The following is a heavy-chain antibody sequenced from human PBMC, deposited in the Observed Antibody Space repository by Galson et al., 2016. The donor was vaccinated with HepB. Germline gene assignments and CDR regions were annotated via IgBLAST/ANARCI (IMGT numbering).Heavy chain of an antibody. V-gene: IGHV3-53*01. CDR3: ARGHRDGDYAS. Sequence: SLRLSCAASEFSVSSAYMTWVRQAPGKGLEWVSVIYSGGGTYYADSLKGRFTISSDNSKNTLYLQMNRLRAEDTAVYYCARGHRDGDYASWGQGTLVVVSS. J-gene: IGHJ5*02. CDR2: IYSGGGT. D-gene: IGHD4-17*01. CDR1: EFSVSSAY.